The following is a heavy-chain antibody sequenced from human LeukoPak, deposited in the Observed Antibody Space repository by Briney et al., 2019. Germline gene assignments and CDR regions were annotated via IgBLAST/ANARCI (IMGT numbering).Heavy chain of an antibody. CDR1: GFTFSSYV. CDR2: ISHDGFI. CDR3: ARDWVYKIDY. Sequence: GGSLRLSCETAGFTFSSYVMHWVRRTPGKGLVWVSRISHDGFISYADSVKGRCTISRDNAKNTLILQMNSLRAEDTAVYYCARDWVYKIDYWGRGTLVTVSS. J-gene: IGHJ4*02. D-gene: IGHD5-24*01. V-gene: IGHV3-74*01.